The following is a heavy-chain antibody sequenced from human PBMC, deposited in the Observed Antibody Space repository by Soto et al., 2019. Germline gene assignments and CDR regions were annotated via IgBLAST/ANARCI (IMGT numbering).Heavy chain of an antibody. D-gene: IGHD6-19*01. CDR2: ISFDGSNK. Sequence: QMQLVESGGGVVQPGESLRLSCAASGFNSNYYPMHWVRQTPGKGLEWVAVISFDGSNKFYADSVKGRFTISKDNSKNMLYLQMNSVRPEDAVVYYCARLPGALVAVLYIYPLDGREALSDVDVWGQGTTVSVSS. CDR1: GFNSNYYP. J-gene: IGHJ6*02. V-gene: IGHV3-30-3*01. CDR3: ARLPGALVAVLYIYPLDGREALSDVDV.